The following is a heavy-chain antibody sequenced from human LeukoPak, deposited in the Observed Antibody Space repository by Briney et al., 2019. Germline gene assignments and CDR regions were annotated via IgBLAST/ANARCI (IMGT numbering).Heavy chain of an antibody. CDR3: AKSREKITMVREDLDY. J-gene: IGHJ4*02. CDR1: GFTVSSNY. CDR2: IYSGGST. D-gene: IGHD3-10*01. Sequence: GGSLRLSCAASGFTVSSNYMSWVRQAPGKGLEWVSVIYSGGSTYYADSVKGRFTISRDNSKNTLYLQMNSLRAEDTAVYYCAKSREKITMVREDLDYWGQGTLVTVSS. V-gene: IGHV3-66*01.